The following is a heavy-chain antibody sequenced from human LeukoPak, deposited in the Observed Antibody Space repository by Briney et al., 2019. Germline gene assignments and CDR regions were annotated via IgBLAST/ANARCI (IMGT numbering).Heavy chain of an antibody. CDR1: GFTFSSYG. Sequence: GGSLRLSRAASGFTFSSYGMHWVRQAPGKGLEWVAVIWYDGSNKYYADSVKGRFTISRDNSKNTLYLQMNSLRAEDTAVYYCARGRLGGSGSYYNVLDYWGQGTLVTVSS. V-gene: IGHV3-33*01. CDR2: IWYDGSNK. J-gene: IGHJ4*02. CDR3: ARGRLGGSGSYYNVLDY. D-gene: IGHD3-10*01.